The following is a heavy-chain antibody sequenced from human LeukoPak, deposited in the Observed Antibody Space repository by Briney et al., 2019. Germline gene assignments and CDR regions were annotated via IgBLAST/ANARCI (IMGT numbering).Heavy chain of an antibody. J-gene: IGHJ4*02. V-gene: IGHV4-4*07. CDR3: ARATLGNWNVPYFDY. CDR2: IYTSGST. D-gene: IGHD1-1*01. CDR1: GGSISSYY. Sequence: PSGTLSLTCTVSGGSISSYYWSWIRQPAGKGLEWIGRIYTSGSTNYNPSLKSRVTMSADTSKNQFSLKLSSVTAADTAVYYCARATLGNWNVPYFDYWGQGTLVTVSS.